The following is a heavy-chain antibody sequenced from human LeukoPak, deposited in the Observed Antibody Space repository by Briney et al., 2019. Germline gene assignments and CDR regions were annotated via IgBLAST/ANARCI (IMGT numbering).Heavy chain of an antibody. Sequence: GESLKISCKGSGYSFSNYCIGWLSHLPGKGLEWLGVIIPGDSNTSYNPSFEGQVTFSADKSVSPAYLQVSSLQASDTAMFYCTRLGGGYSINYPDYWGQGTLVTVSS. CDR1: GYSFSNYC. D-gene: IGHD4-11*01. J-gene: IGHJ4*02. V-gene: IGHV5-51*01. CDR3: TRLGGGYSINYPDY. CDR2: IIPGDSNT.